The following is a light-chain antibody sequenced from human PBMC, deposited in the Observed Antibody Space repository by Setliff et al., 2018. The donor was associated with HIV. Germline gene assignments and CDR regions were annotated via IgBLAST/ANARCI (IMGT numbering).Light chain of an antibody. V-gene: IGLV2-14*01. CDR2: EVR. J-gene: IGLJ1*01. Sequence: QSVLTQPASVSGSPGQSITISCTGTSSDVGGYSYVSWYQQHPGKAPKLIIYEVRNRPSGGSNRFSGSKSGNTASLTLSGLQAEDESDYYCSSYAITNTLPFGTGTKVTVL. CDR1: SSDVGGYSY. CDR3: SSYAITNTLP.